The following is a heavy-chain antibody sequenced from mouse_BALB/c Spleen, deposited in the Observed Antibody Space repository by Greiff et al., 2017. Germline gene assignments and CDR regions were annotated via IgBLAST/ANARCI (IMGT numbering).Heavy chain of an antibody. CDR2: ILPGSGST. Sequence: QVQLQQSGAELMKPGASVKISCKATGYTFSSYWIEWVKQRPGHGLEWIGEILPGSGSTNYNEKFKGKATFTADTSSNTAYMQLSSLTSEDSAVYYCARWGRLQEGFAYWGQGTLVTVSA. CDR1: GYTFSSYW. J-gene: IGHJ3*01. V-gene: IGHV1-9*01. CDR3: ARWGRLQEGFAY. D-gene: IGHD1-2*01.